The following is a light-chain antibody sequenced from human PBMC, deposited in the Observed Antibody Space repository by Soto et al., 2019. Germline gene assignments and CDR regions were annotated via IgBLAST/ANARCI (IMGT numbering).Light chain of an antibody. CDR3: QQYNNWPYT. V-gene: IGKV3-15*01. CDR1: HNVLNS. J-gene: IGKJ2*01. CDR2: GAS. Sequence: EIVMTQSPATLSVSPGESATLSCWASHNVLNSLAWYQQRPGQAPRLLIYGASTRATGIPTIFSGSGSGTEFTLTIMNLQSEDCAVYYCQQYNNWPYTFGPGTKLEIK.